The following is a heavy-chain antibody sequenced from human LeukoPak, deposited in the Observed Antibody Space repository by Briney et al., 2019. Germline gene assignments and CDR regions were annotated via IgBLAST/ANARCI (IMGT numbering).Heavy chain of an antibody. CDR1: GFTFNRSG. Sequence: GGSLRLSCAASGFTFNRSGMSWVRQAPGKGLEWVSTISGSGGNTYYADSVKGRFTISRDNAKNSLYLQMNSLRAEDTAVYYCARVLLVSLPCLGYWGQGTLVTVSS. CDR2: ISGSGGNT. V-gene: IGHV3-23*01. D-gene: IGHD3-9*01. CDR3: ARVLLVSLPCLGY. J-gene: IGHJ4*02.